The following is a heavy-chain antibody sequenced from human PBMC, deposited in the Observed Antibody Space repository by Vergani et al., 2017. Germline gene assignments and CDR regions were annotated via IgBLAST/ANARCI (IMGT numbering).Heavy chain of an antibody. D-gene: IGHD1-26*01. CDR2: MKPFLRTT. V-gene: IGHV1-69*13. Sequence: QVQLVQSGAEVKKPGSSVKVSCKASESTFRMYTINWVRQAPGQGLEWVGRMKPFLRTTNYAPEFQGRVTMTADESTSTAFMELSGLTSGDAAVYFCAGGISGSLPHWGQGTRVFVSS. J-gene: IGHJ4*02. CDR1: ESTFRMYT. CDR3: AGGISGSLPH.